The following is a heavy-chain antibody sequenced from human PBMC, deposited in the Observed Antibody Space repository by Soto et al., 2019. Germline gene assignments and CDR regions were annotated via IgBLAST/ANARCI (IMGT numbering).Heavy chain of an antibody. D-gene: IGHD1-26*01. J-gene: IGHJ2*01. CDR2: ITGSGTST. Sequence: EVPLLESGGGLVQSGGSLRLSCAASGFLFSSYAMTWVRQAPGKGLEWISVITGSGTSTYYADSVKGRFTISRDNSKNTVYLQMNSLRAEDTAVYYCAKKGSPSGDNKNWYFDLWGRGTLVTVSS. CDR3: AKKGSPSGDNKNWYFDL. V-gene: IGHV3-23*01. CDR1: GFLFSSYA.